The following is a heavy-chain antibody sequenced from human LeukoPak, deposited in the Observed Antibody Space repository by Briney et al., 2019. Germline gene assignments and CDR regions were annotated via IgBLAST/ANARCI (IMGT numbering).Heavy chain of an antibody. CDR1: GDCVSSNSAA. Sequence: RSQTLSLTCAIAGDCVSSNSAAWNWIRQSPSRGLEWLGRTYYRSKWYNDYAVSVKSRITINPDTSKNQFSLQLNSVTPEDTAVYYCARDSSGWNSERFDYWGQGTLVTVSS. CDR2: TYYRSKWYN. V-gene: IGHV6-1*01. CDR3: ARDSSGWNSERFDY. J-gene: IGHJ4*02. D-gene: IGHD6-19*01.